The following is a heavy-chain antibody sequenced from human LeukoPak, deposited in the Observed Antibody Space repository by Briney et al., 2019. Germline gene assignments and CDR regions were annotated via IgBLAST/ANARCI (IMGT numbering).Heavy chain of an antibody. D-gene: IGHD6-13*01. V-gene: IGHV4-39*07. CDR3: ASLPPIAGYSSSLYWFDP. J-gene: IGHJ5*02. CDR1: GGSISSSSYY. Sequence: SETLSLTCTVSGGSISSSSYYWGWIRQPPGKGLEWIGSIYYSGSTYYNPSLKSRVTISVDTSKNQFSLKLSSVTAADTAVYYCASLPPIAGYSSSLYWFDPWGQGTLVTVSS. CDR2: IYYSGST.